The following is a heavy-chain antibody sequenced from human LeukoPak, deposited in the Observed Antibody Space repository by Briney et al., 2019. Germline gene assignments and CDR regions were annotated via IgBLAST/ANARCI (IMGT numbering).Heavy chain of an antibody. CDR1: GFTFTNYW. CDR3: ARVGAWELQRVFEY. V-gene: IGHV3-7*01. J-gene: IGHJ4*02. D-gene: IGHD1-26*01. Sequence: GGSLRLSCAASGFTFTNYWMTWVRQVPGKGLEWVANIHKAGSESYYVDSVKGRFAISRDNAKNSLYLQLSSLRFEDTAVYYCARVGAWELQRVFEYWGQGTLVTVSS. CDR2: IHKAGSES.